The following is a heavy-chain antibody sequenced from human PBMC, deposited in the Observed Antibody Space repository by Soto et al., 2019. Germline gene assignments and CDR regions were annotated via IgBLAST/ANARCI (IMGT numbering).Heavy chain of an antibody. D-gene: IGHD2-15*01. Sequence: PGGSLRLSCAASGFNFRDYYMTWIRQAPGKGLEWVSYISSSSRHTNDADSVKGRFIMSRDNANNSLFLQMNSLRAEDTALYYCAKGIVVLSPADDENNYYYNPMDVWGQGTTVTVSS. CDR1: GFNFRDYY. CDR3: AKGIVVLSPADDENNYYYNPMDV. V-gene: IGHV3-11*06. J-gene: IGHJ6*02. CDR2: ISSSSRHT.